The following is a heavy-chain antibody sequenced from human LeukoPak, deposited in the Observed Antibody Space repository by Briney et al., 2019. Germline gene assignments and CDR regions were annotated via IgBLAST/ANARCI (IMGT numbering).Heavy chain of an antibody. CDR2: ISYDGSNK. V-gene: IGHV3-30*18. CDR1: GFTFSSYG. Sequence: PGGSLRLSCAASGFTFSSYGMHWVRQAPGKGLEWVAVISYDGSNKYYADSVKGRFTISRDNSKNTLYLQMNSLRAEDTAVYYCAKDLQDWGQGTLVTVSS. CDR3: AKDLQD. J-gene: IGHJ4*02.